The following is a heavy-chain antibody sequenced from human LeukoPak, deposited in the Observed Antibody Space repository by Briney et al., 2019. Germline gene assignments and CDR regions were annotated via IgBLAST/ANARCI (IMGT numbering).Heavy chain of an antibody. CDR2: ISGSGGST. D-gene: IGHD3-22*01. J-gene: IGHJ4*02. CDR3: ARDQGGITMIVALDY. Sequence: GGSLRLSCAASGFTFSSYAMSWVRQAPGKGLEWVSAISGSGGSTYYADSVKGRFTISRDNSKNTLYLQMNSLRAEDTAVYYCARDQGGITMIVALDYWGQGTLVTVSS. CDR1: GFTFSSYA. V-gene: IGHV3-23*01.